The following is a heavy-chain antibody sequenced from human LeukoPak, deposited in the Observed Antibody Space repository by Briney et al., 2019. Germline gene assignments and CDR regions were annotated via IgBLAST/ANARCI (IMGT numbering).Heavy chain of an antibody. CDR3: ATKVVAANNWFDP. Sequence: SETLSLTCAVYGGSFSGNYWSWIRQPPGKGLEWIGEINHSGSTNYNPSLKSRVTISVDTSKNQFSLKLSSVTAADTAVYYCATKVVAANNWFDPWGQGTLVTVSS. CDR2: INHSGST. CDR1: GGSFSGNY. D-gene: IGHD2-15*01. J-gene: IGHJ5*02. V-gene: IGHV4-34*01.